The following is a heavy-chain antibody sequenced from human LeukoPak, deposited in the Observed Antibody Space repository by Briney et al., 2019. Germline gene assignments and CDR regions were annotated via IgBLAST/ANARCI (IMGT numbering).Heavy chain of an antibody. CDR3: AREDPQTRVPEGLDV. D-gene: IGHD4/OR15-4a*01. Sequence: PSETLSLTCTVSGGSISTYYWSWIRQSPVKGLEWFGYIYFSGATNYNPSLKSRVTISVDTSKNQYSLKLSSVTAADTAVYYCAREDPQTRVPEGLDVWGQGTRVTVSS. CDR1: GGSISTYY. J-gene: IGHJ6*02. V-gene: IGHV4-59*01. CDR2: IYFSGAT.